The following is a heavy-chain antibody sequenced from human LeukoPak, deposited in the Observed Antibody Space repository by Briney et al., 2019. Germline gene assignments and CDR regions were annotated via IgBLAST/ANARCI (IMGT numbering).Heavy chain of an antibody. V-gene: IGHV3-23*01. Sequence: GGSLRLSRGASGFIFSDFAMSWVRQAPGKGLEWVSSIRGGGAYPHYADSVKGRFTISRDNSKNTLYLQMNSLRADDTAIYYCAKCSESYGNDAFDIWGQGTMVTVSS. CDR1: GFIFSDFA. CDR3: AKCSESYGNDAFDI. D-gene: IGHD5-18*01. J-gene: IGHJ3*02. CDR2: IRGGGAYP.